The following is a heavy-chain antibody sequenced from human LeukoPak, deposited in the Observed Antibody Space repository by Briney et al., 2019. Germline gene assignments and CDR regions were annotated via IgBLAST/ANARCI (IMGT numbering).Heavy chain of an antibody. CDR1: GGSISRYY. V-gene: IGHV4-59*01. J-gene: IGHJ3*02. D-gene: IGHD3-22*01. Sequence: SETLSLTCTVSGGSISRYYWRWIRQPPGKGLEWIGYIYYSGSTNYNPSLESRDSISVDASKHHVSVKLSSVTAADTAVYYCARVWDYYDSSGYYRRGDAFDIWGQGTMVTVSS. CDR2: IYYSGST. CDR3: ARVWDYYDSSGYYRRGDAFDI.